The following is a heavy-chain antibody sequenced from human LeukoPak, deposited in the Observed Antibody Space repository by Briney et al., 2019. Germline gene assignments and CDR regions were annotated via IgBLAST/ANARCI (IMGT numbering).Heavy chain of an antibody. D-gene: IGHD1-14*01. Sequence: PGGSLRLSCTVSGFTFSSYTMHWVRQAPGKGLEWVSSISSSGLYIYFADSLKGRFTISRDNAKNSLYLQVNSLRAEDTAVYYCAREFEPAYFDYWGQGTLVTVSS. V-gene: IGHV3-21*01. CDR2: ISSSGLYI. CDR1: GFTFSSYT. CDR3: AREFEPAYFDY. J-gene: IGHJ4*02.